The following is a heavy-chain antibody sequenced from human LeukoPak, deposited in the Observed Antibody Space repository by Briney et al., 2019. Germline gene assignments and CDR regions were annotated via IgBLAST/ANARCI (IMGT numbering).Heavy chain of an antibody. D-gene: IGHD5-18*01. V-gene: IGHV1-69*05. CDR1: GGTFNNSA. CDR2: IMPLFGTA. Sequence: ASVKVSCKTSGGTFNNSAISWVRQAPGQWLEWLGGIMPLFGTAGYAQKFQGRVTITKDESTRTVYLELTSLTSDDTAVYYCARTVWLQGSRFDYWGQGTLVTVSS. CDR3: ARTVWLQGSRFDY. J-gene: IGHJ4*02.